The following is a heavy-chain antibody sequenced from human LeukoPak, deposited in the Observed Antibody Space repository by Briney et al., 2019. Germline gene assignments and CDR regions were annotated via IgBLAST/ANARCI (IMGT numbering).Heavy chain of an antibody. Sequence: PSETLSLTCAVYGGSFSGYYWSWIRQPPGKGLEWIGYIYYSGSTNYNPSLKSRVTISVDTSKNQFSLKLSSVTAADTAVYYCARDRVYSYGLHYFDYWGQGTLVTVSS. CDR3: ARDRVYSYGLHYFDY. CDR2: IYYSGST. CDR1: GGSFSGYY. V-gene: IGHV4-59*01. J-gene: IGHJ4*02. D-gene: IGHD5-18*01.